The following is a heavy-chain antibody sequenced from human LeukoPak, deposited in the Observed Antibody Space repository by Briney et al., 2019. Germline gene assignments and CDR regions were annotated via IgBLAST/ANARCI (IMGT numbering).Heavy chain of an antibody. V-gene: IGHV3-7*01. CDR1: GFTFSSYW. J-gene: IGHJ5*02. CDR2: IKQDGSEK. CDR3: ARATASNWFDP. D-gene: IGHD2-21*01. Sequence: PGGSLRLSCAASGFTFSSYWMSWVRQAPGKGREWVANIKQDGSEKYYVDSVKGRFTISRDNAKNSLYLPMNSLRAEDTAVYHCARATASNWFDPWGQGTLVTVSS.